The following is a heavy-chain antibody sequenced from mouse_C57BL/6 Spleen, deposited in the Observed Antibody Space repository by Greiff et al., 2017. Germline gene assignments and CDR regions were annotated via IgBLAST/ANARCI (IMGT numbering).Heavy chain of an antibody. CDR1: GYTFTSYW. CDR3: ARSLYCCGSSYGAMDY. Sequence: VQLQQPGAELVKPGASVKLSCKASGYTFTSYWMHWVKQRPGQGLEWIGMIHPNSGSTNYNEKFKSKTTVTVDKSSSTAYMQLSSLTSEDSAVYYCARSLYCCGSSYGAMDYWGQGTSVTVSS. D-gene: IGHD1-1*01. CDR2: IHPNSGST. J-gene: IGHJ4*01. V-gene: IGHV1-64*01.